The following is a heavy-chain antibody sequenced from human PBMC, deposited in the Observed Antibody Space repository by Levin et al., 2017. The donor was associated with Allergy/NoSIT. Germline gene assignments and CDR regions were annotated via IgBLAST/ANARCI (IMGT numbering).Heavy chain of an antibody. D-gene: IGHD3-3*01. V-gene: IGHV4-39*01. J-gene: IGHJ6*02. CDR3: ARLPYYDFWSGLRHYYYGMDV. CDR1: GGSISSSSYY. Sequence: SQTLSLTCTVSGGSISSSSYYWGWIRQPPGKGLEWIGSIYYSGSTYYNPSLKSRVTISVDTSKNQFSLKLSSVTAADTAVYYCARLPYYDFWSGLRHYYYGMDVWGQGTTVTVSS. CDR2: IYYSGST.